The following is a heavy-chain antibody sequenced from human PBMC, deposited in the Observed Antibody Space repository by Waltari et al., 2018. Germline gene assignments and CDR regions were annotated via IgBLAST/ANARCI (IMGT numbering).Heavy chain of an antibody. CDR1: GLTLRRDW. Sequence: EVQLVESGGGLVQPGGSLRSSCGPSGLTLRRDWRSWVRQAPGKGPECVANIKKDGSDEYYVDSVTGRFTISRDNAKNSLFLPMNSLRPEDTAVYYCARDQWFAFDIWGQGTMVTVSS. CDR2: IKKDGSDE. CDR3: ARDQWFAFDI. J-gene: IGHJ3*02. D-gene: IGHD3-22*01. V-gene: IGHV3-7*01.